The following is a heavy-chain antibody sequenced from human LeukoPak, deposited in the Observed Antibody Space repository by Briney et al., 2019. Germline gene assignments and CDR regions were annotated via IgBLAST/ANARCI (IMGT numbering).Heavy chain of an antibody. D-gene: IGHD2-2*01. V-gene: IGHV4-34*01. J-gene: IGHJ6*04. CDR2: INQSGST. CDR1: GVSFSGYY. Sequence: SETLSLTCAVYGVSFSGYYWSWVRQPPGKGLEWLGEINQSGSTNYNPSLKSRVTISVDPSKNQFSLKLSSVTAADTAVYYCARGRRHIVVVPAAKDGMDVWGKGTTVTVSS. CDR3: ARGRRHIVVVPAAKDGMDV.